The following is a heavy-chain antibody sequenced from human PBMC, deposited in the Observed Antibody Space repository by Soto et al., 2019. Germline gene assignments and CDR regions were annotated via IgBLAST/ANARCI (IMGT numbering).Heavy chain of an antibody. D-gene: IGHD1-26*01. CDR3: AKEFQWELHAFDI. Sequence: GGSLRLSGAASGFTFSSYVMHWVHQAPGKGLEWVAVISYDGSNKYYADSVKGRFTISRDNPKNTLFLQMNSLRADDTAVYYCAKEFQWELHAFDIWGQGTMVTVSS. CDR2: ISYDGSNK. V-gene: IGHV3-30-3*01. CDR1: GFTFSSYV. J-gene: IGHJ3*02.